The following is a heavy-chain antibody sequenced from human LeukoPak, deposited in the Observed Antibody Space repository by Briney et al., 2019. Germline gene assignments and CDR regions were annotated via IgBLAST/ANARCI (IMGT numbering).Heavy chain of an antibody. D-gene: IGHD1-26*01. CDR2: IKQDGSDT. V-gene: IGHV3-7*03. CDR1: GLTFSSYW. CDR3: GRDLGGRSGL. J-gene: IGHJ4*02. Sequence: GGSLRLSCAVSGLTFSSYWMTWVRQAPGKGLEWVANIKQDGSDTYSVDSVTGRFRISRDNAENTLYLQMNSLRAEDTAVYYCGRDLGGRSGLWGQGTLVTVSS.